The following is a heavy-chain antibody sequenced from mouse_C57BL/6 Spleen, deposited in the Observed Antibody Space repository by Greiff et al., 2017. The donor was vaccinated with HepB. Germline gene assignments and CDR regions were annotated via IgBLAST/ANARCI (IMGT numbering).Heavy chain of an antibody. Sequence: QVQLQQPGAELVMPGASVKLSCKASGYTFTSYWMHWVKQRPGQGLEWIGEIDPSDSYTNYNQKFKGKSTLTADKSSSTAYMQLSSLTSEDSAVYYCARGFYYAMDYWGQGTSVTVSS. J-gene: IGHJ4*01. CDR1: GYTFTSYW. CDR3: ARGFYYAMDY. V-gene: IGHV1-69*01. CDR2: IDPSDSYT.